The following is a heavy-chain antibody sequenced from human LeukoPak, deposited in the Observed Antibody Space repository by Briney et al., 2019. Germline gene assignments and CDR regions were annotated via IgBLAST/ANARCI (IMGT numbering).Heavy chain of an antibody. CDR2: IKQDGSEK. CDR1: GITFSNYW. V-gene: IGHV3-7*01. J-gene: IGHJ4*02. Sequence: PGGSLRLSCAVSGITFSNYWMSWVRQAPGKGLEWVANIKQDGSEKYYVDSVKGRFTISRDNAKNALYLQMNSLRAEDTAVYYCATSRTGTTSYWGQGTPVTVSS. CDR3: ATSRTGTTSY. D-gene: IGHD1-1*01.